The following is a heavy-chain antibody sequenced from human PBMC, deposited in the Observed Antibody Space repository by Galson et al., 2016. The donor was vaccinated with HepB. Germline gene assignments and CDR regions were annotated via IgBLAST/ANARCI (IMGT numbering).Heavy chain of an antibody. CDR1: GFTFSSYA. Sequence: SLRLSCAASGFTFSSYAMHWVRQAPGKGLEWVAVISYDGYNKYYADSVKGRFTISRDNSKNTLYLEMNSLRAEETALYHCARKLSTSNYFYYPMDVWGQGTTVTVSS. J-gene: IGHJ6*02. CDR3: ARKLSTSNYFYYPMDV. V-gene: IGHV3-30-3*01. CDR2: ISYDGYNK. D-gene: IGHD2/OR15-2a*01.